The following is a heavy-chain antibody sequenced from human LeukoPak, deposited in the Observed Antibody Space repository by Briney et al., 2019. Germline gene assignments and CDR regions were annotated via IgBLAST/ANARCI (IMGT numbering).Heavy chain of an antibody. V-gene: IGHV4-34*01. D-gene: IGHD3-3*01. J-gene: IGHJ4*02. Sequence: PSETLSLTCAVYGGSVSGYYWSWIRQPPEKGLEWIGEISHRGRTHYIPSLQSRVTMSVDTSKNQFALNLNSVTAADTAVYYCARVPLRFLEPFDYWGQGILVTVSS. CDR2: ISHRGRT. CDR1: GGSVSGYY. CDR3: ARVPLRFLEPFDY.